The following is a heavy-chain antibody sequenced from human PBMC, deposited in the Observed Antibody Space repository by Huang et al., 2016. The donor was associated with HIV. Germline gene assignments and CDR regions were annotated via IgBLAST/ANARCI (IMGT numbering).Heavy chain of an antibody. V-gene: IGHV4-59*01. CDR3: ARGPSPWLQEAFDI. Sequence: QVQLQESGPGLVKPSETLSLTCTVSGGSISSYYWSWLRQPPGKGLECIGYVYYSGSTNYNPSLKSRGTIAVDTSKNQFALKLRSVTAADTAVYYCARGPSPWLQEAFDIWGQGTMVTVSS. D-gene: IGHD5-12*01. J-gene: IGHJ3*02. CDR2: VYYSGST. CDR1: GGSISSYY.